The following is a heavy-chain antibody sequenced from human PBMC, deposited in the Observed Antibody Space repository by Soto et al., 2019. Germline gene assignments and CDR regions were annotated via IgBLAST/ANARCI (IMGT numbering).Heavy chain of an antibody. D-gene: IGHD6-13*01. CDR2: ISWDGGST. Sequence: GGSLRLSCAASGFTFDDYTMHWVRQAPGKGLEWVSLISWDGGSTYYADSVKGRFTISRDNSKNSLYLQMNSLRTEDTALYYCAKDVIAGHSYYYYGMDVWGQGTTVTVSS. CDR3: AKDVIAGHSYYYYGMDV. J-gene: IGHJ6*02. V-gene: IGHV3-43*01. CDR1: GFTFDDYT.